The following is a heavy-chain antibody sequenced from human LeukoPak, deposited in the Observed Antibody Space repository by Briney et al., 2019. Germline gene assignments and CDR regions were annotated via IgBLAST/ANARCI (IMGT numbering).Heavy chain of an antibody. D-gene: IGHD2-2*01. CDR2: ISGSGSST. Sequence: GGSLRLSCAASGFTFSSYDMSWVRQAPGKGLEWVSGISGSGSSTCYADSVKGRFTISRDNSKSTLYLQMNSLRAEDTAVYYCAKDRRAPGRYCSSTICFPFDPWGQGTLVTVSS. J-gene: IGHJ5*02. CDR1: GFTFSSYD. CDR3: AKDRRAPGRYCSSTICFPFDP. V-gene: IGHV3-23*01.